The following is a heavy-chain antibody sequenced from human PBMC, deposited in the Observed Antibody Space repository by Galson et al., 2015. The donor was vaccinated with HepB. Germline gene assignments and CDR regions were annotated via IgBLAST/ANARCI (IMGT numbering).Heavy chain of an antibody. J-gene: IGHJ4*02. Sequence: SVKVSCKASGYTFTSYGISWVRQAPGQGLEWMGWISAYNGNTNYAQKLQGRVTMTTDTSTSTAYMELRSLRSDDTAVYYCARDPLYYDILTGGFDYWGQGTLVTVSS. CDR1: GYTFTSYG. CDR3: ARDPLYYDILTGGFDY. V-gene: IGHV1-18*04. CDR2: ISAYNGNT. D-gene: IGHD3-9*01.